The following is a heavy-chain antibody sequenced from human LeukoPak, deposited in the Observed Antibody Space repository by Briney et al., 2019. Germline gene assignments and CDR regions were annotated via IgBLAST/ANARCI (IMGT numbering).Heavy chain of an antibody. Sequence: GGSLRLSCAASEFTFRAYALTWVRQAPGKGLEWVSSISGTGDDTHYADSVKGRFTISRDNSKDTLFLLMSSLRAEDTAVYYCAKWAGDVTHANAWYGSLDHWGLGTPVTVSS. J-gene: IGHJ4*02. CDR3: AKWAGDVTHANAWYGSLDH. CDR2: ISGTGDDT. D-gene: IGHD6-13*01. CDR1: EFTFRAYA. V-gene: IGHV3-23*01.